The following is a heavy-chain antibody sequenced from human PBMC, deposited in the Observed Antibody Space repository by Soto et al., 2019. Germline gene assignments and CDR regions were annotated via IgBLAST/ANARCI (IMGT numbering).Heavy chain of an antibody. CDR3: VRVGSGSYSWRDP. J-gene: IGHJ5*02. CDR2: INTDGGTT. CDR1: GFTFSTYW. D-gene: IGHD1-26*01. Sequence: EVQLEESGGDLAQPGGSLRLSCAASGFTFSTYWMHWVRQAPGKGLVWVSRINTDGGTTTYAESVKGRFTISRHNARNTLYLRMKSLRPEDTALYYCVRVGSGSYSWRDPWGQGTLVTVSS. V-gene: IGHV3-74*01.